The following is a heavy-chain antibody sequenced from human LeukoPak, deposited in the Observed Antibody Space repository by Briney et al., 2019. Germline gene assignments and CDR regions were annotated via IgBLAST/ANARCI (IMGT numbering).Heavy chain of an antibody. J-gene: IGHJ4*02. CDR3: ARARGRYCSSTSCYTVPLAY. D-gene: IGHD2-2*02. CDR2: INPNSGGT. CDR1: GYTFTGYY. V-gene: IGHV1-2*02. Sequence: ASVKVSCKASGYTFTGYYMHWVRQAPGQGLEWMGWINPNSGGTNYAQKFQGRVTMTRDTSISTAYMELSRLRSDDTAVYYCARARGRYCSSTSCYTVPLAYWGQGTLVTVSS.